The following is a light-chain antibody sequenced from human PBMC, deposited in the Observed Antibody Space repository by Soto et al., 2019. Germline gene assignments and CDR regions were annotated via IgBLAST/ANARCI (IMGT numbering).Light chain of an antibody. CDR2: KVS. V-gene: IGKV2-30*01. CDR1: QTLVYXXXXXX. CDR3: VQGTHWPRT. Sequence: DVVMTQSPLSLPVTLGQPASISCRSSQTLVYXXXXXXLXWFQXRXGQSPRRLIYKVSNRDSGVPDRFSGSGSGTDFTLKISKVEAEDVGVYYCVQGTHWPRTFGQGTKVEIK. J-gene: IGKJ1*01.